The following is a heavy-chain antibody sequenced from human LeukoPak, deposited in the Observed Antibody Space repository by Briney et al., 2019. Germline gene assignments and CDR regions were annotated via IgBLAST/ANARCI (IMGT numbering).Heavy chain of an antibody. Sequence: GGSLRLSGAASGFNFSSYWMGWVRQAPGKGLEWVANIKHDGSERYYVDSVKGRFTISRDNAKNSLYLQMDSLRVEDTAVYFCARKFTVAGINWYFDLWGQGTLVTVSS. D-gene: IGHD6-19*01. CDR1: GFNFSSYW. CDR2: IKHDGSER. CDR3: ARKFTVAGINWYFDL. J-gene: IGHJ2*01. V-gene: IGHV3-7*01.